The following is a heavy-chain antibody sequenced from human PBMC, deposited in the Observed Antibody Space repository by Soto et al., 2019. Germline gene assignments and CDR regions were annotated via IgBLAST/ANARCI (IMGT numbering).Heavy chain of an antibody. CDR1: GGPINGGDFY. J-gene: IGHJ4*02. D-gene: IGHD4-17*01. V-gene: IGHV4-30-4*01. Sequence: SETLSLTCAVSGGPINGGDFYWTWIRQPPGKGLEWLGNVYYSGVAYYSPSLESRVSISVDTSKNQFSLKLTSVTVADTARYYYARTRPSYGDLPIDFWGQGILVTVSS. CDR3: ARTRPSYGDLPIDF. CDR2: VYYSGVA.